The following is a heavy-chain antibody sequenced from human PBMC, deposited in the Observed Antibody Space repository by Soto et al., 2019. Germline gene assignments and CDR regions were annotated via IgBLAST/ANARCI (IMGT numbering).Heavy chain of an antibody. V-gene: IGHV2-5*01. CDR1: GFSLSTSGAG. J-gene: IGHJ4*01. Sequence: QITLKESGPTLVKPTQTLTVTCTFSGFSLSTSGAGVGWIRQSPGKAPEWLALISWKDEKRYNPGLKSRLTITKDTSKNQVVLTITDLDPVDTATYFCAHRYDGNYYRWYFDSWGHGTLVTVSS. CDR3: AHRYDGNYYRWYFDS. CDR2: ISWKDEK. D-gene: IGHD3-10*01.